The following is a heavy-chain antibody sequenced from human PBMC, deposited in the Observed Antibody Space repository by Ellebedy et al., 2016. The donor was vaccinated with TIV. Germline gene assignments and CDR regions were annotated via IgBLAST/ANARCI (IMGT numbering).Heavy chain of an antibody. Sequence: GGSLRLSXAASGFDFGRSGMHWVRQAPGRGLEWVAGISDDGRIKYYGDFVKGRFSISRDNSRNTVSLQMSGLTTEDTAVYYCARDPRSGYKYFLFDFWGQGTLVTISS. V-gene: IGHV3-30*03. CDR3: ARDPRSGYKYFLFDF. J-gene: IGHJ4*02. CDR2: ISDDGRIK. D-gene: IGHD5-24*01. CDR1: GFDFGRSG.